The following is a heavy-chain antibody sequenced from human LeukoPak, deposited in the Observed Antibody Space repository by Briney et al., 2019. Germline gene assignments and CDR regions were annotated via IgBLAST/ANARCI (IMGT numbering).Heavy chain of an antibody. J-gene: IGHJ4*02. CDR2: INHSGST. D-gene: IGHD1-26*01. V-gene: IGHV4-34*01. Sequence: SETLSLTCAVYGGSFSGYYWSWIRQPPGKGLEWIGEINHSGSTNYNPSLKSRVTISVDTSKNQFSLKLSSVTAADTAVYYCARGRRYSGSYYFDYWGQGTLVTVSS. CDR3: ARGRRYSGSYYFDY. CDR1: GGSFSGYY.